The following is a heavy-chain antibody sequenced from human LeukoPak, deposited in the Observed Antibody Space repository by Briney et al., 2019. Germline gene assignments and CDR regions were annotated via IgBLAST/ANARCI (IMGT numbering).Heavy chain of an antibody. CDR2: ISSSSSYI. CDR3: AREWNIVVVPAAIAYYYMDV. CDR1: GFTFSSYS. V-gene: IGHV3-21*01. Sequence: PGGFLRLSFAASGFTFSSYSMNWVRQAPGKGLDWVSSISSSSSYIYYADSVKGRFTISRDNAKNSLYLQMNSLRAEDTAVYYCAREWNIVVVPAAIAYYYMDVWGKGTTVTVSS. J-gene: IGHJ6*03. D-gene: IGHD2-2*01.